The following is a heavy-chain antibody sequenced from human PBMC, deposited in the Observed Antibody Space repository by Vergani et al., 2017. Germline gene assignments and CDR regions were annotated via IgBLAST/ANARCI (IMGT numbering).Heavy chain of an antibody. Sequence: EVQLVESGGGVVRPGGSLRLSCAASGFTFDDYGMSWVRQAPGKGLEWVSGINWNGGSTGYADSVKGRFTISRDNAKNSLYLQMNSLRAEDTALYYCAKGLNGVGCSSTSCYRNYYYYMDVWGKGTTVTVSS. CDR2: INWNGGST. CDR1: GFTFDDYG. D-gene: IGHD2-2*01. V-gene: IGHV3-20*04. CDR3: AKGLNGVGCSSTSCYRNYYYYMDV. J-gene: IGHJ6*03.